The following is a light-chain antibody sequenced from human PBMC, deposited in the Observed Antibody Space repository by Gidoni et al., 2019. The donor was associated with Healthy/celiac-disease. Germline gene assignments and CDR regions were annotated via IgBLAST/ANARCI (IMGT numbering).Light chain of an antibody. CDR2: DAS. Sequence: IQLTQSPSFLSASVGDRVTITFRASQGISSYVAWYQQKPGKAPKLLIYDASTMPSGVPSRFSGSGSGTEFTLTISSLQPEDFATYYCQQHNSYPWTFGQGTKVEIK. CDR1: QGISSY. J-gene: IGKJ1*01. CDR3: QQHNSYPWT. V-gene: IGKV1-9*01.